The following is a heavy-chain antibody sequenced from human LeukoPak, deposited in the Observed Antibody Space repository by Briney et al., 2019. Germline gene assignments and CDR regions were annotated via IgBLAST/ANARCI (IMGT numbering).Heavy chain of an antibody. CDR2: INHSGST. CDR3: ARGISLWY. CDR1: GGSFSGYY. D-gene: IGHD3-16*01. V-gene: IGHV4-34*01. Sequence: ASETLSLTCAVYGGSFSGYYWSWIRQPPGKGLEWIGEINHSGSTNYNPSLKSRVTISVDTSKNQFSLKLSSVTAADTAVYYCARGISLWYWGQGTLVTVSS. J-gene: IGHJ4*02.